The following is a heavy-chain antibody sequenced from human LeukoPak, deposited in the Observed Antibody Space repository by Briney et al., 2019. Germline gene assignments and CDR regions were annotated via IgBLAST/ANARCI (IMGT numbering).Heavy chain of an antibody. CDR2: IYYSGST. Sequence: KTSETLSLTCTVSGGSISSYYRCWIRQPPGKGLEWIGDIYYSGSTNYKSSLNSRVTMSVDTSKNQFSLKLSSVTAADTAVYHCARVCPYCSGGSWYAFDIWGQGTTVTVSS. CDR3: ARVCPYCSGGSWYAFDI. CDR1: GGSISSYY. V-gene: IGHV4-59*01. J-gene: IGHJ3*02. D-gene: IGHD2-15*01.